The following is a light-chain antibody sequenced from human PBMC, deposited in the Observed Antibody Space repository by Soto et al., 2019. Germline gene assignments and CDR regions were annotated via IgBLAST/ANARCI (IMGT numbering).Light chain of an antibody. J-gene: IGKJ5*01. CDR1: QDIAKN. V-gene: IGKV1-33*01. CDR2: DAS. CDR3: QQYDNLLPIT. Sequence: IQMTQSPSSLSASVGDRVTITCQASQDIAKNLNWYQQKPGKAPKLLIYDASSLQTGVPSRFSGSGSATHITFTISSLQSEDIATYYCQQYDNLLPITFGQGTRLEIK.